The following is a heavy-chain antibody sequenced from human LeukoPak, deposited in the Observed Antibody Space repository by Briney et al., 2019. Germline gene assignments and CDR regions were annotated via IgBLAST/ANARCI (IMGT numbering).Heavy chain of an antibody. CDR2: ISAYNGDT. D-gene: IGHD4-23*01. CDR3: ARQLRWDQYYFDY. J-gene: IGHJ4*02. CDR1: GYTFTSYG. V-gene: IGHV1-18*01. Sequence: ASVKVSCKASGYTFTSYGISWVRQAPGQGLEWMGWISAYNGDTKYALNLQGRVTMTTDTSTSTAYMELRSLRSDDTAVYYCARQLRWDQYYFDYWGQGTLVTVSS.